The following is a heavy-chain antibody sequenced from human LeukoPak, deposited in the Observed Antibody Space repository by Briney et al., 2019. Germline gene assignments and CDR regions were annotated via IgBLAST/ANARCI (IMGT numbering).Heavy chain of an antibody. CDR2: IWYDGSYK. V-gene: IGHV3-33*01. J-gene: IGHJ6*02. D-gene: IGHD3-22*01. CDR1: GFTFSSYG. CDR3: ARDHYDSSGYPPYYYYGMDV. Sequence: GGSLRLSCAASGFTFSSYGMHWVRQAPGKGLEWVAVIWYDGSYKYYADSVKGRFTISRDNSKNTLYLQMNSLRAEDTAVYYCARDHYDSSGYPPYYYYGMDVWGQGTTVTVSS.